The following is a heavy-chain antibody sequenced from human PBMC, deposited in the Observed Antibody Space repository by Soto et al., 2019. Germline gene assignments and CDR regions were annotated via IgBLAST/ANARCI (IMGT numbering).Heavy chain of an antibody. Sequence: EVQLLESGGGLVQPGGSLRLSCAASGFTFSSYAMNWVRQAPGKGLEWVSVISGSGGSTYYADSVKGRFTISRDNSKNTLYLQMNSLRAEDTDVYYCAKRTTGWYFDLWGRGTLVTVSS. CDR2: ISGSGGST. V-gene: IGHV3-23*01. CDR3: AKRTTGWYFDL. CDR1: GFTFSSYA. J-gene: IGHJ2*01.